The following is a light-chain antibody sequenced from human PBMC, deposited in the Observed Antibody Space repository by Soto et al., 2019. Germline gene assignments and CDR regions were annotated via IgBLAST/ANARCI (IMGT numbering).Light chain of an antibody. CDR2: DVS. CDR1: SSDVGGYNY. V-gene: IGLV2-11*01. CDR3: CSYAGSYTLV. J-gene: IGLJ1*01. Sequence: QSALTQPRSVSGSPGQSVTISCTGTSSDVGGYNYVSWYQQHPGKAPKLMIYDVSKRPSGVPDRFSGSKSGNTASLTISVLQAEDEADYYCCSYAGSYTLVFGTGTKLTVL.